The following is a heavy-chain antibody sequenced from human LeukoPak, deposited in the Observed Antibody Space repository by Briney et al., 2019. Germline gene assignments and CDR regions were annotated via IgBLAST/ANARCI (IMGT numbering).Heavy chain of an antibody. Sequence: GGSLRLSCAASGFSFSSYEMNWVRQAPGKGLEWLSYIDSRSTTIHYADSVRGRFTISRDNAKNSLYLQMNSLRAEDTAVYYCARPSSGYDDAFDIWGQGTMVTVSS. CDR1: GFSFSSYE. V-gene: IGHV3-48*03. D-gene: IGHD5-12*01. CDR3: ARPSSGYDDAFDI. CDR2: IDSRSTTI. J-gene: IGHJ3*02.